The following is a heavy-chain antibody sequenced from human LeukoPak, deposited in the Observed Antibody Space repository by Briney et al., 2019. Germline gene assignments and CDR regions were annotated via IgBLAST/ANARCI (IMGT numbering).Heavy chain of an antibody. CDR3: ARDTTGYSSGWYRFDY. D-gene: IGHD6-19*01. J-gene: IGHJ4*02. Sequence: GGPLRLSCAASGFTFSSYSMNWVRQAPGKGLEWVSSISSSRSYIYYADSVKGRFTISRDNAKNSLYLQMNSLRAEDTAVYYCARDTTGYSSGWYRFDYWGQGTLVTVSS. CDR1: GFTFSSYS. V-gene: IGHV3-21*01. CDR2: ISSSRSYI.